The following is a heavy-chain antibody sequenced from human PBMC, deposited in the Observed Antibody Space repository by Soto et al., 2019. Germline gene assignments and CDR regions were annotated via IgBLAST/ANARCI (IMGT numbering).Heavy chain of an antibody. J-gene: IGHJ4*02. V-gene: IGHV1-18*01. CDR1: GGTFSSYA. CDR3: ARGMITMVRGVITPFGY. D-gene: IGHD3-10*01. CDR2: ISAHTGSS. Sequence: ASVKVSCKASGGTFSSYAISWVRQAPGQGLEWMGWISAHTGSSEYAQRFQGRVTMTTDRSTSTAYMELRSLRSDDTAVYYCARGMITMVRGVITPFGYWGQGTLVTVSS.